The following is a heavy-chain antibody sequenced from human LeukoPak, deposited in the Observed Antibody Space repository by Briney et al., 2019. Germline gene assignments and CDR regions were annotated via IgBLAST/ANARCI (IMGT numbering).Heavy chain of an antibody. V-gene: IGHV1-18*01. D-gene: IGHD2-2*01. CDR1: GYTFTSYG. CDR3: ASLDCSSTSCYGRSVDY. CDR2: IGAYNGNT. J-gene: IGHJ4*02. Sequence: ASVKVSCKASGYTFTSYGISWVRQAPGQGLEWMGWIGAYNGNTNYAQKLQGRVTMTTDTSTSTAYMELRSLRSDDTAVYYCASLDCSSTSCYGRSVDYWGQGTLVTVSS.